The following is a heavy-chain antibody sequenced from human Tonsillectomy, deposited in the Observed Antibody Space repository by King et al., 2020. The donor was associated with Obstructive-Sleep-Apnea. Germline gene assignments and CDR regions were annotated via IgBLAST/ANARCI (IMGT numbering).Heavy chain of an antibody. CDR1: GFTFDDYA. CDR3: AKDKYRSSWYYFDY. Sequence: VQLVESGGGLVQPGRSLRLSCAASGFTFDDYAMHWVRQAPGKGLEWVSGISWNSGSIGYADSVKGRFTISRDNAKNSLYLQMNSLRAEDTALYYCAKDKYRSSWYYFDYWGQGTLVTVSS. V-gene: IGHV3-9*01. D-gene: IGHD6-13*01. CDR2: ISWNSGSI. J-gene: IGHJ4*02.